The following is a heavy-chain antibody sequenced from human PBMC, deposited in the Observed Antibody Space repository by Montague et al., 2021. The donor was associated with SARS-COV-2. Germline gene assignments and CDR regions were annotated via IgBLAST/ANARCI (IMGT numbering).Heavy chain of an antibody. CDR3: AICDTLGAFDI. D-gene: IGHD2-8*01. V-gene: IGHV3-48*03. J-gene: IGHJ3*02. Sequence: SLRLSCAASGFPFSSYEMNWVRQAPGKGLEWVSYISPSGRTIYYADSVKGRFTISRDNAKNSLSLQMNSLRGDDTAVYYCAICDTLGAFDIWGQGTTVTVSS. CDR2: ISPSGRTI. CDR1: GFPFSSYE.